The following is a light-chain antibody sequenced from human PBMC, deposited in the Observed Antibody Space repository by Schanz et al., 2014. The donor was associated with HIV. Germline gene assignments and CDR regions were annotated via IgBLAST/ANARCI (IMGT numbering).Light chain of an antibody. CDR2: GAS. CDR1: QTVSSSS. Sequence: IVLTQSPGTLSLSPGERATLSCRASQTVSSSSLAWYQQEPGQAPRLLIYGASSRATGIPDRFSGSGSGTDFTLTISGLEPEDSAVYYCQYYGSSYTFGQGTKLEIK. V-gene: IGKV3-20*01. CDR3: QYYGSSYT. J-gene: IGKJ2*01.